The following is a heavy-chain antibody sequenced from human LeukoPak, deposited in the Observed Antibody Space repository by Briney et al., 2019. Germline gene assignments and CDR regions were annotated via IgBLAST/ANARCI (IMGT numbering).Heavy chain of an antibody. CDR1: GGSISSSSYY. CDR2: IYYSGST. CDR3: APQQTYSPYNWFDP. J-gene: IGHJ5*02. V-gene: IGHV4-39*01. Sequence: PSETLSLTCTVSGGSISSSSYYWGWIRQPPGKGLEWIGSIYYSGSTYYNPSLKSRVTISVDTSKNQFSLKLSSVTAADTAVYYCAPQQTYSPYNWFDPWGQGTLVTVSS. D-gene: IGHD5-12*01.